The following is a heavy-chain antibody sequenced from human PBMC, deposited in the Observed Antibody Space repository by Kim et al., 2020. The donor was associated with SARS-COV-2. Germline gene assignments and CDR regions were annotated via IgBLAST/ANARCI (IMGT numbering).Heavy chain of an antibody. V-gene: IGHV4-34*01. J-gene: IGHJ2*01. CDR3: ARGGWRSEPLLPTRYFDL. CDR1: GGSFSGYY. CDR2: INHSGST. Sequence: SETLSLTCAVYGGSFSGYYWSWIRQPPGKGLEWIGEINHSGSTNYNPSLKSRVTISVDTSKNQFSLKLSSVTAADTAVYYCARGGWRSEPLLPTRYFDLWGRGTLVTVSS. D-gene: IGHD2-15*01.